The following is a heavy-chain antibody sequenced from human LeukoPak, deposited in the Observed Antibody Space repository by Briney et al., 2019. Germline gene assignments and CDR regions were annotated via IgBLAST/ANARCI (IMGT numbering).Heavy chain of an antibody. CDR1: GFTFSCYA. D-gene: IGHD4-17*01. Sequence: GGSLRLSCAASGFTFSCYAMSWVRQAPGKGLEWVSAISGSGGSTYYADSVKGRFTISRDNAKNSLYLQMNSLRAEDTAVYYCARDSLDYGDYYFDYWGQGTLVAVSS. CDR2: ISGSGGST. CDR3: ARDSLDYGDYYFDY. J-gene: IGHJ4*02. V-gene: IGHV3-23*01.